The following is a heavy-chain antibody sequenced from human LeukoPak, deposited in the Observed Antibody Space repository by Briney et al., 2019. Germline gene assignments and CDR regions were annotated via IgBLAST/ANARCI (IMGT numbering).Heavy chain of an antibody. CDR3: ASSQLASVVVAAHLLAFDI. D-gene: IGHD2-15*01. J-gene: IGHJ3*02. CDR1: GGSISSSSYY. CDR2: IYYSGST. Sequence: SETLSLTCTVSGGSISSSSYYWGWIRQPPGTGLEWIGSIYYSGSTYYNPSLKSRVTISVDTSENQFSLQLNSVTPEDTAVYYCASSQLASVVVAAHLLAFDIWGQGTMVTVSS. V-gene: IGHV4-39*07.